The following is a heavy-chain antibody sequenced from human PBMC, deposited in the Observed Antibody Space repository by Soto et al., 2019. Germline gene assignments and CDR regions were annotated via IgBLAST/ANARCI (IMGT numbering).Heavy chain of an antibody. Sequence: PPGKGLEWIGSIYYSGSTYYNPSLKSRVTISVDTSKNQFSLKLSSVTAADTAVYFCSRGIDGIGDCMSVSEFWGNRTLVLVFS. CDR2: IYYSGST. J-gene: IGHJ3*01. D-gene: IGHD2-21*01. V-gene: IGHV4-39*01. CDR3: SRGIDGIGDCMSVSEF.